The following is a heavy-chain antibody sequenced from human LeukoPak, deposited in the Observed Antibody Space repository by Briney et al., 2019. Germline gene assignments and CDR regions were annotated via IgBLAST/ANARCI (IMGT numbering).Heavy chain of an antibody. CDR3: AKVKNRKYYYGSGSYYIPNYFDY. CDR2: ISGSGGST. V-gene: IGHV3-23*01. CDR1: GFTFSSYA. J-gene: IGHJ4*02. D-gene: IGHD3-10*01. Sequence: GGSLRLSCAASGFTFSSYAMSWVRQAPGKGLEWVSAISGSGGSTYYADSVKGRFTISGDNSKNTLYLEMNILRGEDTAVYYCAKVKNRKYYYGSGSYYIPNYFDYWGQGTLVTVSS.